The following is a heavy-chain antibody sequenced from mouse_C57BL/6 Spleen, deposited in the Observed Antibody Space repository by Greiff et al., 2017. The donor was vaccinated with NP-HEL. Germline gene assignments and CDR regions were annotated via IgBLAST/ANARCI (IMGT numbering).Heavy chain of an antibody. Sequence: VKLMESGAELVKPGASVKISCKASGYAFSSYWMNWVKQRPGKGLEWIGQIYPGDGDTNYNGKFKGKATLTADKSSSTAYMQLSSLTSEDSAVYFCARSGIYYDYDYYAMDYWGQGTSVTVSS. CDR3: ARSGIYYDYDYYAMDY. CDR2: IYPGDGDT. D-gene: IGHD2-4*01. CDR1: GYAFSSYW. J-gene: IGHJ4*01. V-gene: IGHV1-80*01.